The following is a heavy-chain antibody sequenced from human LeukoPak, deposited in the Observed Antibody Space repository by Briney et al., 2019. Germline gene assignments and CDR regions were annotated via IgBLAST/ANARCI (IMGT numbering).Heavy chain of an antibody. CDR1: GGSISSYY. J-gene: IGHJ3*02. CDR2: IHHSGRT. CDR3: ARGGWSAFDI. D-gene: IGHD3-10*01. V-gene: IGHV4-59*01. Sequence: SETLSLTCTVSGGSISSYYWSWVRQPPGKGLEWIGEIHHSGRTNYNPPLKSRVTISVDKSKNQFSMKLRSVTAADTAVYYCARGGWSAFDIWGQGTMVTVSS.